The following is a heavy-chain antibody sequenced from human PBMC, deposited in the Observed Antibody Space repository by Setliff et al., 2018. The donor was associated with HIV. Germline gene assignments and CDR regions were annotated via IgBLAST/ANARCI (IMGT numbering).Heavy chain of an antibody. V-gene: IGHV4-59*08. D-gene: IGHD5-18*01. CDR1: GGSFSGYY. CDR2: IYYSGST. J-gene: IGHJ3*02. CDR3: ARRQQLWLLYAFDI. Sequence: SETLSLTCAVYGGSFSGYYWSWIRQHPGKGLEWIGYIYYSGSTDYNPSLKSRVTISGDTSKNQFSLKLSSVTAADTAVYYCARRQQLWLLYAFDIWGQGTMVTVS.